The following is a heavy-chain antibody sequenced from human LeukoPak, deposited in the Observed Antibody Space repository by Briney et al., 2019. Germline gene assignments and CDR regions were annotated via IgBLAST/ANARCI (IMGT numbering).Heavy chain of an antibody. V-gene: IGHV3-48*02. Sequence: GGSLRLSCVAIGFSFSNYNMHWVRQAPGKGLEWVSYISRTGNIVYYADSVKGRFTISRDNAKDSLFLQMDSLRDEDTAVYYCANLTHWGQGILVTVSS. CDR2: ISRTGNIV. CDR1: GFSFSNYN. J-gene: IGHJ1*01. CDR3: ANLTH.